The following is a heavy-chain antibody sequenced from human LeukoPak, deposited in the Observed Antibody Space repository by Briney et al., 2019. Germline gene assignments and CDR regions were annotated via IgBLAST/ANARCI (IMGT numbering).Heavy chain of an antibody. J-gene: IGHJ4*02. Sequence: SGGSLRLSCAASGFSFSSYAMSWVRQAPGKGLEWVSALTGSCATTNYADSVKGRFTISRDNSKNTLFLQMNSLRAEDTAVYYCAKEDIVSTMGNFDYWGQGTLVTVSS. CDR3: AKEDIVSTMGNFDY. CDR2: LTGSCATT. CDR1: GFSFSSYA. V-gene: IGHV3-23*01. D-gene: IGHD5/OR15-5a*01.